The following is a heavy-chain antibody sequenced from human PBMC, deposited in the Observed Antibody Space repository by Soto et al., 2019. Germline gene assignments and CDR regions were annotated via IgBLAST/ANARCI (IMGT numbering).Heavy chain of an antibody. CDR2: ISYDGSNK. J-gene: IGHJ6*02. V-gene: IGHV3-30*18. Sequence: QVQLVESGGGVVQPGRSLRLSCAASGFTFSSYGMHWVRQAPGKGLEWVAVISYDGSNKYYADSVKGRFTISRDNSKNTLYLQMNSLRAEDTAVYYCAKILLCFGESHYGMDVWGQGTTVTVSS. CDR1: GFTFSSYG. CDR3: AKILLCFGESHYGMDV. D-gene: IGHD3-10*01.